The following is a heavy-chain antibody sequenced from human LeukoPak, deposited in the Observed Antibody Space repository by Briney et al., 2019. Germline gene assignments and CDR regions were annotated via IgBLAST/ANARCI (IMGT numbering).Heavy chain of an antibody. CDR2: ISAYNGNT. CDR1: GYTFTSYG. V-gene: IGHV1-18*01. CDR3: ARDGNAYSSSWSYYYGMDV. Sequence: ASVKVSCKASGYTFTSYGISWVRQAPGQGLEWMGWISAYNGNTNYAQKLQGRVTMTTDTSTGTAYMELRSLRSDDTAVYYCARDGNAYSSSWSYYYGMDVWGQGTTVTVSS. J-gene: IGHJ6*02. D-gene: IGHD6-13*01.